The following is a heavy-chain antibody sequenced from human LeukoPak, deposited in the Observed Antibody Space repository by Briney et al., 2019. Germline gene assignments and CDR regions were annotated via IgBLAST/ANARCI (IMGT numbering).Heavy chain of an antibody. V-gene: IGHV3-7*01. J-gene: IGHJ4*02. D-gene: IGHD3-22*01. CDR3: ARVWNYYDSSGYLGY. Sequence: GGSLRLSCAASGFTFSSYWMSWVRQAPGKGLEWVANIKQDGSEKYYVDSVKGRFTISRDNAKNPLYLQMNSLRAEDTAVYYCARVWNYYDSSGYLGYWGQGTLVTVSS. CDR1: GFTFSSYW. CDR2: IKQDGSEK.